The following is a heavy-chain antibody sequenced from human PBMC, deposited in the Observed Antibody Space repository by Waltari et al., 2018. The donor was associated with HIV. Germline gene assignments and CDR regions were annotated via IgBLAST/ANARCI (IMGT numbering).Heavy chain of an antibody. Sequence: EVQLVESGGGLVKPGGSLRLSCTASGLTFSTDPMNWVRQAPGKVLEWVSSISSGTIYIYYADSVTGRFTVSRDNAKNSLFLQMNSLSADDTAVYYCARQQLGSGALDLWGQGTLVTVSS. V-gene: IGHV3-21*02. D-gene: IGHD3-10*02. CDR1: GLTFSTDP. CDR2: ISSGTIYI. CDR3: ARQQLGSGALDL. J-gene: IGHJ4*02.